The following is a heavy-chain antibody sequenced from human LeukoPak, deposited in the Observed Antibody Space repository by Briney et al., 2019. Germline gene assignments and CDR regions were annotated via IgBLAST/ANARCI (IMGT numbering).Heavy chain of an antibody. V-gene: IGHV4-34*01. CDR3: ARTYYDFWSGYVDDAFDI. CDR1: GGSFSGYY. CDR2: INHSGST. J-gene: IGHJ3*02. Sequence: SETLSLTCAVYGGSFSGYYWSWIRQPPGKGLEWIGEINHSGSTNYNPSLKSRVTISVDTSKTQFSLKLSSVTAADTAVYYCARTYYDFWSGYVDDAFDIWGQGTMVTVSS. D-gene: IGHD3-3*01.